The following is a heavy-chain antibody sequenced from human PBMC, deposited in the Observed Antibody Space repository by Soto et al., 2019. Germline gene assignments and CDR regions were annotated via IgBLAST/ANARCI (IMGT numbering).Heavy chain of an antibody. CDR3: ARDGFGPGEWIRANEDAFDI. V-gene: IGHV3-48*01. CDR2: ISSSSSTI. CDR1: GFTFSSYS. D-gene: IGHD3-10*01. Sequence: GGSLRLSCAASGFTFSSYSMNWARQAPGKGLEWVSYISSSSSTIYYADSVKGRFTISRDNAKNSLYLQMNSLRAEDTAVYYCARDGFGPGEWIRANEDAFDIWGQGTMVTVSS. J-gene: IGHJ3*02.